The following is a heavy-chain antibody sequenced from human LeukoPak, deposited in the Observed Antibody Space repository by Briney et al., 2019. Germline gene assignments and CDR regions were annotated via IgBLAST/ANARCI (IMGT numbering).Heavy chain of an antibody. J-gene: IGHJ3*02. V-gene: IGHV3-7*03. Sequence: GGSLRLSCAASGFTFSSYSMSWGRQAPGRGLECVAKIKQDGGDKYYVDSVKGRFTTSKDNAKNSLYLQMNSLRAEDTAVYYCARQIGGHTYGHDAFDIWGQGTLVTVSS. CDR1: GFTFSSYS. CDR3: ARQIGGHTYGHDAFDI. CDR2: IKQDGGDK. D-gene: IGHD5-18*01.